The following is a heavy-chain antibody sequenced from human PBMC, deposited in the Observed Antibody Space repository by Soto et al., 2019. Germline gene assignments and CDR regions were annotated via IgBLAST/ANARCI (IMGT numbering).Heavy chain of an antibody. Sequence: SVKVSCKASGGSFSNFGISWVRQAPGQGLEWMGGIVPVFGRPNYAQRFRGRLTITADESTSTGYMELISLRSDDTAVYYCARGRYSYGSNWFDPWGQGTLVTVSS. CDR2: IVPVFGRP. V-gene: IGHV1-69*13. J-gene: IGHJ5*02. D-gene: IGHD5-18*01. CDR3: ARGRYSYGSNWFDP. CDR1: GGSFSNFG.